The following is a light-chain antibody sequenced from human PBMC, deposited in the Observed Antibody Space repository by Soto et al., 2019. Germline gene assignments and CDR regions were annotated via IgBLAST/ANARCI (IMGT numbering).Light chain of an antibody. V-gene: IGLV4-69*01. Sequence: QLVLTQSPSASASLGASVKLTCTLSSGHSNYAIAWHQQQPEKGPRYLMEVISDGGHTKGNGIPDRFSGSSSGADRYLTISSLQSDDEADYYCQAWGTGGVFGGGTKLTVL. CDR2: VISDGGH. CDR1: SGHSNYA. J-gene: IGLJ3*02. CDR3: QAWGTGGV.